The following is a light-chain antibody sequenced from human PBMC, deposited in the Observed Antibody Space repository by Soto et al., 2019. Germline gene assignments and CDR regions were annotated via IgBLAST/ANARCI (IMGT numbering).Light chain of an antibody. J-gene: IGKJ1*01. CDR1: QSVSSN. CDR2: GAS. V-gene: IGKV3-15*01. Sequence: EIVMTQSPATLSVSRGERATLSCRASQSVSSNLAWYQQKPGQAPSLLIYGASTRATGIPARFSGSGSGTDFTLTISSLQSEDFAVYYCQQYNNWPRTFGQGTKV. CDR3: QQYNNWPRT.